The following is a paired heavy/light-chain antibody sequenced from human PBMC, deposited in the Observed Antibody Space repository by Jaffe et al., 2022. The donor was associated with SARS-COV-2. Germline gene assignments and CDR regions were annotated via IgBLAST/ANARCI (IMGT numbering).Heavy chain of an antibody. V-gene: IGHV4-30-4*01. CDR2: IYYSGST. J-gene: IGHJ5*02. CDR3: ARGGYSGYDFPGDWFDP. Sequence: QVQLQESGPGLVEPSQTLSLTCTVSGDSIGSGNYYWSWLRQSPGKGLEWIGYIYYSGSTDYNPSLSSRVIISVDTSKNQFSLNLNSVTAADTAVYYCARGGYSGYDFPGDWFDPWGQGTLVTVSS. D-gene: IGHD5-12*01. CDR1: GDSIGSGNYY.
Light chain of an antibody. V-gene: IGKV1-39*01. CDR2: AAS. Sequence: DIQMTQSPSSLSASVGDRVTITCRASQSLSSYLNWYQQKPGKAPNLLIYAASSLQSGVPSRFSGSGSGTDFTLTISSLQPEDFATYYCQQSYSTPPTFGQGTKLEIK. J-gene: IGKJ2*01. CDR1: QSLSSY. CDR3: QQSYSTPPT.